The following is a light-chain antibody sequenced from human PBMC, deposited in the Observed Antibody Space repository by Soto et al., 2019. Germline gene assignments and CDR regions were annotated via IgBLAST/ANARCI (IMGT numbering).Light chain of an antibody. CDR1: RSVTNKY. V-gene: IGKV3-20*01. J-gene: IGKJ5*01. CDR2: GAS. CDR3: QQHGSSTIT. Sequence: ILLSQAPRTPSFFSRQKPALSCTASRSVTNKYLAWHQQKPGQTPRLLIYGASSRATGIPDRFSGSGSGTDFTLTISRLQHEDFAVYDCQQHGSSTITFGQGTRLEIK.